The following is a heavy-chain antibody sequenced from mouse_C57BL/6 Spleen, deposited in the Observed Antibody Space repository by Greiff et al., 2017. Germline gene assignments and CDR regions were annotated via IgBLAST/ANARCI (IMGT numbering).Heavy chain of an antibody. J-gene: IGHJ1*03. CDR1: GYTFTSYD. CDR3: AIPRYYYGSSHWYFEV. Sequence: VQLQESGPELVKPGASVKLSCKASGYTFTSYDINWVKQRPGQGLEWIGWIYPRDGSTKYNEKFKGKATLTVDTSSSTAYMELHSLTSEDSAVYFCAIPRYYYGSSHWYFEVWGTGTTVTVSS. D-gene: IGHD1-1*01. CDR2: IYPRDGST. V-gene: IGHV1-85*01.